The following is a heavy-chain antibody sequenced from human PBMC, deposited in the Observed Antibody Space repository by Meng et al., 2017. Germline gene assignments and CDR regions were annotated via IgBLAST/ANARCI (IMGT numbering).Heavy chain of an antibody. CDR2: IWYDGSNK. D-gene: IGHD5-18*01. Sequence: QVQLVESGGGVVQPGRSRRLSCAASGFTFSSYGMHWVRQAPGKGLEWVAVIWYDGSNKYYADSVKGRFTISRDNSKNTLYLQMNSLRAEDTAVYYCAREGQLWARNFDYWGQGTLVTVSS. CDR3: AREGQLWARNFDY. V-gene: IGHV3-33*01. J-gene: IGHJ4*02. CDR1: GFTFSSYG.